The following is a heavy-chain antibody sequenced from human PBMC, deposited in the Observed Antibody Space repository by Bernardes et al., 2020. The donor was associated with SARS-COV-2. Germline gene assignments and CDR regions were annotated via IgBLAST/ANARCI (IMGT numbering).Heavy chain of an antibody. CDR2: TNQNGGT. D-gene: IGHD2-15*01. J-gene: IGHJ5*02. CDR1: NGSFSDYY. Sequence: SETLSLTCAVVNGSFSDYYWSWIRQSAGKGLEWLGETNQNGGTNYNPYLKSRLTISVDASKSQFSLKLTSVTAADTAVYYCAALGRGLSPRGAYNWFDPWGQGTLVTVSS. CDR3: AALGRGLSPRGAYNWFDP. V-gene: IGHV4-34*01.